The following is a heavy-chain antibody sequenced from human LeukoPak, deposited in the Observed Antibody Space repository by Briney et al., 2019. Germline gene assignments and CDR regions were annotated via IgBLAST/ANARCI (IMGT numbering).Heavy chain of an antibody. CDR1: GYTFTGYY. J-gene: IGHJ4*02. Sequence: ASVKVSCKASGYTFTGYYMHWVRQAPGQGLEWMGWINPNSGGTNYAQKFQGRVTMTRDTSISTAYMELSRLRSDDTAVYYCARDLWFGELLSAYYFDYWGQGTLVTVSS. CDR3: ARDLWFGELLSAYYFDY. D-gene: IGHD3-10*01. V-gene: IGHV1-2*02. CDR2: INPNSGGT.